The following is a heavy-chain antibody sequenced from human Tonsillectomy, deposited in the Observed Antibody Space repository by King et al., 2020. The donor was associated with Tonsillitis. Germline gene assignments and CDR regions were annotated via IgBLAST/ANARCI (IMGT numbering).Heavy chain of an antibody. CDR2: INHSGST. CDR3: ARGIAVAGPFDY. D-gene: IGHD6-19*01. V-gene: IGHV4-34*01. J-gene: IGHJ4*02. Sequence: VQLQQWGAGLLKPSETLSLTCAVYGGSFSGYYWSWIRQPPGKGLEWIGEINHSGSTNYNPSLKSRVTISVDTSKNQFSLKLSSVTAADTAVYYCARGIAVAGPFDYWGQGTLVTVSS. CDR1: GGSFSGYY.